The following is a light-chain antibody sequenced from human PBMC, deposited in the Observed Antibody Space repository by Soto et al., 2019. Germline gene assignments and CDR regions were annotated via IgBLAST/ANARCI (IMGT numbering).Light chain of an antibody. J-gene: IGKJ2*01. Sequence: EIVLTQSPGTLSLSPGERATLSCRASQSVSSAYLAWYQQIPGQAPRLLIYGASSRATGIPDRFSGSGSGTDFTLTISGLEPEDFAVYYFQQSGSSFYSFGQGTKLAIK. V-gene: IGKV3-20*01. CDR2: GAS. CDR3: QQSGSSFYS. CDR1: QSVSSAY.